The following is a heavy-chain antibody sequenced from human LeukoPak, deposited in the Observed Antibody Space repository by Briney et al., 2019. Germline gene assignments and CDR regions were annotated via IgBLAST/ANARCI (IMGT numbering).Heavy chain of an antibody. Sequence: PGRSLRLSCTASGFTFGDYAMSWVRQAPGKGLEWVGFIRSKAYGGTTEYAASVKGRFTISRDDSKSIAYLQMNSLKTEDTAVYYRTRFVGVGATVLAVFDYWGQGTLVTASS. CDR2: IRSKAYGGTT. J-gene: IGHJ4*02. V-gene: IGHV3-49*04. CDR1: GFTFGDYA. D-gene: IGHD1-26*01. CDR3: TRFVGVGATVLAVFDY.